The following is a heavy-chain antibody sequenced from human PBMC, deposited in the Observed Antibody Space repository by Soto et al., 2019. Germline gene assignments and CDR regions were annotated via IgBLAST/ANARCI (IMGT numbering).Heavy chain of an antibody. CDR1: GDSVSSNSAA. CDR2: TYYRSKWYN. J-gene: IGHJ5*02. D-gene: IGHD6-13*01. CDR3: ARGYSSSWYNWFDP. V-gene: IGHV6-1*01. Sequence: SQTLSLTCAISGDSVSSNSAAWNWFRQSPSRGLEWLGRTYYRSKWYNDYAVSVKSRITINPDTSKNQFSLQLNSVTPEDTAVYYCARGYSSSWYNWFDPWGQGTLVTVSS.